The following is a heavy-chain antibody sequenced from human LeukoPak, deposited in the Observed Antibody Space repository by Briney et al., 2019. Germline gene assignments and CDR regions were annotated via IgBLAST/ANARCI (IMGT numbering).Heavy chain of an antibody. CDR3: AKGPQLGTGYHPDY. Sequence: GGSLSLSCAASGFTINNNAMTWVRQAPGKGLEWISTITGSDDSTYYANSVKGRFTISRDKSKSTLYLQMKGLRAEDTAIYYCAKGPQLGTGYHPDYWGQGTLVTVSS. CDR2: ITGSDDST. J-gene: IGHJ4*02. CDR1: GFTINNNA. V-gene: IGHV3-23*01. D-gene: IGHD2-8*02.